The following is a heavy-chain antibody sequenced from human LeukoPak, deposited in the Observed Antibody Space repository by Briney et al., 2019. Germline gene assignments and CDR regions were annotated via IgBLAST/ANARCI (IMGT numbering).Heavy chain of an antibody. Sequence: SQTLSLTCTVSGGSISSGSYYWSWIRQPAGKGLEWIGRIYTSGSTNYNPSLKSRVTISVDTSKNQFSLKLSSVIAADAAVYYCARDPDSTDRDYWGQGTLVTVSS. CDR2: IYTSGST. CDR3: ARDPDSTDRDY. V-gene: IGHV4-61*02. D-gene: IGHD1-14*01. J-gene: IGHJ4*02. CDR1: GGSISSGSYY.